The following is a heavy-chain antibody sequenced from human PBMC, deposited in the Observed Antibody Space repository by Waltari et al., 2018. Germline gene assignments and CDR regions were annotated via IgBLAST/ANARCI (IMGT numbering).Heavy chain of an antibody. J-gene: IGHJ4*02. CDR3: ANSTLKGYY. CDR2: ISGSGDNT. Sequence: EVQVVESGGGLVQPGGSLRLSCAASGFRFSNYAMAWVRRAPGKGLQWVSMISGSGDNTYSADAVKGRFTISRDNSKNTLYLQMNSLRAEDTAVYYCANSTLKGYYWGQGTLVTVSS. V-gene: IGHV3-23*04. CDR1: GFRFSNYA.